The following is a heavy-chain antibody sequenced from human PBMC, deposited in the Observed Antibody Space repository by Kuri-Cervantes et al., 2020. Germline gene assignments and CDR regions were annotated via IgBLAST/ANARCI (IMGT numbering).Heavy chain of an antibody. CDR1: GGSISSYY. D-gene: IGHD2-15*01. V-gene: IGHV4-59*08. J-gene: IGHJ4*02. CDR2: IYYSGST. Sequence: SCTVPGGSISSYYWSWIRQPPGKGLEWIGYIYYSGSTNYNPSLKSRVTVSVDTSKNQFSLKLSSVTAADTAVYYCARVGSRRASHFDYWGQGTLVTVSS. CDR3: ARVGSRRASHFDY.